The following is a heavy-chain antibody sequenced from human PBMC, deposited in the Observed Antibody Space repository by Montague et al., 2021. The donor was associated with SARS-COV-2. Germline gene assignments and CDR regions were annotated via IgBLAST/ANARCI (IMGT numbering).Heavy chain of an antibody. J-gene: IGHJ4*02. CDR3: ARHGSGTYYNYNPYLHY. D-gene: IGHD3-10*01. V-gene: IGHV5-51*01. CDR1: GYSFTSYW. CDR2: IYPGDSDT. Sequence: QSGAEVKKPGQSLKISCKGYGYSFTSYWIGWVRQMPGKGLEWMGIIYPGDSDTRYSPSFQGQVTISADKSITTAYLQWSSLKASDTAMYYCARHGSGTYYNYNPYLHYWGQGTLVTVSS.